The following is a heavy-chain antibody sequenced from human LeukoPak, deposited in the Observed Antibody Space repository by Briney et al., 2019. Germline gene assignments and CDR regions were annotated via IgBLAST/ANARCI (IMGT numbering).Heavy chain of an antibody. V-gene: IGHV4-61*05. CDR3: ARFYNPYFDF. J-gene: IGHJ4*02. CDR1: GGSISSSSYY. D-gene: IGHD1-1*01. Sequence: PSETPSLTCTVSGGSISSSSYYWGWIRQPPGRGLEWIGYIAYNGDTNYNSSLKSRLTMSVDASNDQVSLSLSSVTAADTAVYYCARFYNPYFDFWGQGTLVTVSS. CDR2: IAYNGDT.